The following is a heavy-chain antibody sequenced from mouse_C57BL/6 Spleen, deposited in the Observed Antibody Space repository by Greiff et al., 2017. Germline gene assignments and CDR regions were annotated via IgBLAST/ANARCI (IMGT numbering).Heavy chain of an antibody. CDR3: ARSNHSINWAWFAY. Sequence: VQLQQSGPELVKPGASVKISCKASGYSFTDYNMNWVKQSNGKSLEWIGVINPNYGTTSYNQKFKGKATLTVDKSSSTAYMQLNSLTSEDSAFYYCARSNHSINWAWFAYWGQGTLVTVSA. J-gene: IGHJ3*01. CDR1: GYSFTDYN. CDR2: INPNYGTT. D-gene: IGHD4-1*02. V-gene: IGHV1-39*01.